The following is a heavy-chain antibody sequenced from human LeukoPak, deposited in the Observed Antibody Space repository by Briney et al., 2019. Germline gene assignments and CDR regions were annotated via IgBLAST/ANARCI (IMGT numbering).Heavy chain of an antibody. V-gene: IGHV4-39*01. CDR1: GGFIRSSYYY. J-gene: IGHJ3*02. CDR3: ARWSSGWYQLSQSDAFDI. Sequence: SETLSLTCTVSGGFIRSSYYYWGWIRQPPGKGLERIGSIYDSGSTYYNPSLKSRVTISVDTSKNQFSLKLNSVTAADTAVYYCARWSSGWYQLSQSDAFDIWGQGTMVTVSS. CDR2: IYDSGST. D-gene: IGHD6-19*01.